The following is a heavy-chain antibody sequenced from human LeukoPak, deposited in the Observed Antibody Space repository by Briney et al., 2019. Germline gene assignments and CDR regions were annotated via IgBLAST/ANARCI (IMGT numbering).Heavy chain of an antibody. J-gene: IGHJ4*02. Sequence: ASVKVSCKASGYTFTGYPMHWVRQAPGQGLEWMGWINPNSGGTNYAQKFQGRVSMTRDTSITTAYMELSRLTSDDTAVYYCAPSGEDYFDYWGLGTLVTVSS. CDR3: APSGEDYFDY. CDR2: INPNSGGT. CDR1: GYTFTGYP. D-gene: IGHD3-3*01. V-gene: IGHV1-2*02.